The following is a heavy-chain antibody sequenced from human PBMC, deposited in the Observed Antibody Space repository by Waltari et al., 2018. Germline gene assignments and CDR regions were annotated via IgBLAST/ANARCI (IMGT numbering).Heavy chain of an antibody. V-gene: IGHV3-74*01. Sequence: EVQLVESGGGLVQPGGSLRLSCAASGLTFESFWMHWVRQVPGKGLVWVSRIDNYGSITTYADSVEGRFTISRDNAKNTLYLQMNSLTVADTALYYCALDLGGYAGSWGQGTMVTVSS. D-gene: IGHD2-2*01. CDR1: GLTFESFW. CDR3: ALDLGGYAGS. CDR2: IDNYGSIT. J-gene: IGHJ4*02.